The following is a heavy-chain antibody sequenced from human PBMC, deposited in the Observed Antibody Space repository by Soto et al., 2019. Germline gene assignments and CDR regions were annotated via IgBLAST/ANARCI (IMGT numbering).Heavy chain of an antibody. D-gene: IGHD6-6*01. CDR2: IIPIFGTA. CDR1: GGTFSSYA. J-gene: IGHJ6*02. Sequence: ASVKVSCKASGGTFSSYAISWVRQAPGQGLEWMGGIIPIFGTANYAQKFQGRVTITADESTSTAYMELSSLRSEDTAVYYCARIGYSSSSLGYYYYGMDVWGQGTTVTVSS. CDR3: ARIGYSSSSLGYYYYGMDV. V-gene: IGHV1-69*13.